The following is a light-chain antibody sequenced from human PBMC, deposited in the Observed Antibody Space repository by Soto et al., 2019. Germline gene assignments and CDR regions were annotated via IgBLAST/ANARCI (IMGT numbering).Light chain of an antibody. V-gene: IGKV3-15*01. J-gene: IGKJ1*01. CDR3: QQYGLAPRSVLT. CDR2: AAS. CDR1: QNIGGN. Sequence: IEVTQSPAALSVSPGQSVTLSCRSSQNIGGNLAWYQQRPGQSPRLLIYAASDRATGVPARFSGSGSGTDFTLTISSLEVEDFAVYYCQQYGLAPRSVLTFGQGTKV.